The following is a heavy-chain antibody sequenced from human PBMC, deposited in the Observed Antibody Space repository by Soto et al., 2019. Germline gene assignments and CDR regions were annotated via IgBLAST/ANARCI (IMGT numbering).Heavy chain of an antibody. CDR1: GFTFSNYD. J-gene: IGHJ4*02. CDR2: ITPTGDT. V-gene: IGHV3-13*01. CDR3: VRQSGGDVDY. D-gene: IGHD2-21*02. Sequence: EVQLVESGGGLVQPGGSLRLSCAASGFTFSNYDMHWVRQGTGKGLEWASSITPTGDTYYPGSVRGRFTISREDAKNSLYLQMNSLRVEDTAVYYCVRQSGGDVDYWGQGTLVTVSS.